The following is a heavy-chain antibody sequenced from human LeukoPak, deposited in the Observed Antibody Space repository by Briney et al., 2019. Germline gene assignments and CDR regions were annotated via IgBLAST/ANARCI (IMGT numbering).Heavy chain of an antibody. J-gene: IGHJ4*02. CDR1: GFTFSSYS. Sequence: GGSLRLSCAASGFTFSSYSMNWVRQAPGKGLEWVSSISGSSSYIYYADSVKGRFTISRDNAKNSLYVQMNSLRAEDTAVYYCARTDFWSGFDYWGQGTLVTVSS. D-gene: IGHD3-3*01. CDR2: ISGSSSYI. V-gene: IGHV3-21*01. CDR3: ARTDFWSGFDY.